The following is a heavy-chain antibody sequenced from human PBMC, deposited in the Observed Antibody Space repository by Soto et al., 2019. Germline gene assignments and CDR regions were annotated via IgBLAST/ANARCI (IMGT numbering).Heavy chain of an antibody. CDR2: IIPILGIA. CDR1: GGTFSSYT. J-gene: IGHJ6*02. D-gene: IGHD3-16*01. CDR3: ARKLAYQGDTYGMDV. Sequence: QVQLVQSGAEVKKPGSSVKVSCKASGGTFSSYTISWVRQAPGQGLEWMGRIIPILGIANYAQKFQGRVTITADKSTSTAYMELSSLRSEDTAVYYCARKLAYQGDTYGMDVWGQGTTVTVSS. V-gene: IGHV1-69*02.